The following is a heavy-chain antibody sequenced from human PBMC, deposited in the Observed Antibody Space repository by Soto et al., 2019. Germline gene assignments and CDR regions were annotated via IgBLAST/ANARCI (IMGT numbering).Heavy chain of an antibody. CDR3: ARDDGDYGV. CDR2: ISYDGSNK. V-gene: IGHV3-30-3*01. CDR1: GFTFSSYA. Sequence: QVQLVESGGGVVQPGRSLRLSCAASGFTFSSYAMHWVRQAPGKGLEWVAVISYDGSNKYYADSVKGRFTISRDNSKNTLDLQMNSLRAEDTAVYYCARDDGDYGVWGRGSLVTVSS. D-gene: IGHD4-17*01. J-gene: IGHJ4*02.